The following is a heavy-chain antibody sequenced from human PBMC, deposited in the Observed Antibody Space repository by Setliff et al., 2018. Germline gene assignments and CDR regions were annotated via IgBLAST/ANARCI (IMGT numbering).Heavy chain of an antibody. J-gene: IGHJ4*02. CDR2: IYYSGRT. Sequence: PSETLSLTCTVSGGSISSSSYYWGWIRQPPGKGLEWIGSIYYSGRTYYNPSLKSRVTISVDTSKNQFSLKLSSVTAADTAMYYCARILGYCSGGSCYVPYWGQGTLVTVSS. CDR3: ARILGYCSGGSCYVPY. CDR1: GGSISSSSYY. D-gene: IGHD2-15*01. V-gene: IGHV4-39*07.